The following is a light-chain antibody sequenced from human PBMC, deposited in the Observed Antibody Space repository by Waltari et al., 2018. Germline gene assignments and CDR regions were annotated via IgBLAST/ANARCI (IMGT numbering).Light chain of an antibody. CDR3: QQHYTTPWT. Sequence: DIVMTQSPDSLAVSLGERATINCKYSQTVLYSANNKNYLTWYQHKPGQPPKLLISWASNRESGVPDRVTGSGSGTDFTLTISSLQAEDVAVYYCQQHYTTPWTFGQGTKVEIK. J-gene: IGKJ1*01. CDR2: WAS. V-gene: IGKV4-1*01. CDR1: QTVLYSANNKNY.